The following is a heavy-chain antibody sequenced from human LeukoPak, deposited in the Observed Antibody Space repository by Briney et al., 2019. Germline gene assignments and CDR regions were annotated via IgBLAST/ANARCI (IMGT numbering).Heavy chain of an antibody. CDR1: GGSISSSSYY. D-gene: IGHD3-22*01. Sequence: SETLSLTCTVSGGSISSSSYYWGWIRQPPGKGLEWIGSIYYSGSTYYNPSLKSRVTISVDTPKNQFSLKLSSVTAADTAVYYCAREGIGRGNYYDSSGSYYYYYGMDVWGQGTTVTVSS. V-gene: IGHV4-39*07. CDR3: AREGIGRGNYYDSSGSYYYYYGMDV. CDR2: IYYSGST. J-gene: IGHJ6*02.